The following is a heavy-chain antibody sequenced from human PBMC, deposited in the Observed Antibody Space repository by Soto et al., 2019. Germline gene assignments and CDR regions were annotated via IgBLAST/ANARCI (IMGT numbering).Heavy chain of an antibody. CDR2: IYYGGTT. CDR3: ARLEGAPFYFDY. Sequence: SETLSLTCTVSGGSISSTWYYWGWIRQPPGKGLEWIGSIYYGGTTYYNPSLKSRVTISVDTSKNLFSLKLSSVTAADTAVYYCARLEGAPFYFDYWGQGTLVTVSS. J-gene: IGHJ4*02. D-gene: IGHD3-16*01. V-gene: IGHV4-39*01. CDR1: GGSISSTWYY.